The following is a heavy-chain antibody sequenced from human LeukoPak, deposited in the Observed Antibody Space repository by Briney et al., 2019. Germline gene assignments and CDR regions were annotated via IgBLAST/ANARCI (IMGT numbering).Heavy chain of an antibody. D-gene: IGHD6-13*01. CDR3: ERDSSSWYGRFDY. J-gene: IGHJ4*02. CDR1: GGSISSYY. CDR2: IYYSGST. V-gene: IGHV4-59*01. Sequence: PSETLSLTCTVSGGSISSYYWSWIRQPPGKGLEWIGYIYYSGSTNYNPSLKSRVTISVDTSKNQFSLKLSSVTAADTAVYYCERDSSSWYGRFDYSGQGTLVTVSS.